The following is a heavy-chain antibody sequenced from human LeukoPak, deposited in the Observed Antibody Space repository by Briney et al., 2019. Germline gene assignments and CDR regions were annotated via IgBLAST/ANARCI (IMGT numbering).Heavy chain of an antibody. Sequence: GGSLRLSCAASRFTFSSYAMSWVRQAPGKGLEWVSAISGSGGSTYYADFVKGRFAISRDNSKNTLYLQMNSLRAEDSALYYCVQEGPRGLAFDVWGQGTRVTVSS. CDR3: VQEGPRGLAFDV. CDR2: ISGSGGST. CDR1: RFTFSSYA. J-gene: IGHJ3*01. V-gene: IGHV3-23*01.